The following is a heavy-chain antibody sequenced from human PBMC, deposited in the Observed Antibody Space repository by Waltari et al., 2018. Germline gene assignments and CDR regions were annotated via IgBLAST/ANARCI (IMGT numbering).Heavy chain of an antibody. Sequence: QVQLQESGPRLVKPSQTLSLTCTVSGVSISSGTSYWSWFRQSAGRGLEWIWRIYSSGTTKDNPSIKSRVSISIDRSKNQFFVRLTSATAADSAIYYCVRDWGGDDSGSVWGRGAPVTVSS. CDR1: GVSISSGTSY. D-gene: IGHD3-10*01. V-gene: IGHV4-61*02. CDR3: VRDWGGDDSGSV. J-gene: IGHJ4*02. CDR2: IYSSGTT.